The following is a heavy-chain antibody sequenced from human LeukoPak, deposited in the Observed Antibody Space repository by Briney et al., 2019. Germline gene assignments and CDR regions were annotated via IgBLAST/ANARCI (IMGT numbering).Heavy chain of an antibody. D-gene: IGHD3-9*01. CDR3: ASLHVGTISLAYYYYGMDV. V-gene: IGHV5-51*01. CDR1: GYSFTSYW. Sequence: GESLKISCKGSGYSFTSYWIGWVRQMPEKGLEWMGIIYPDDSDTRYSPSFQGQVTIPAHKSISTAYLRWSSLTASATAMYYCASLHVGTISLAYYYYGMDVWGQGTMVTVSS. CDR2: IYPDDSDT. J-gene: IGHJ6*02.